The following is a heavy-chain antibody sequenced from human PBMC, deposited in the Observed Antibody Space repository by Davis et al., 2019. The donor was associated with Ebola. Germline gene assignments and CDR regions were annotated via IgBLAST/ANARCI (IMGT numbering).Heavy chain of an antibody. CDR2: IYYSGTT. V-gene: IGHV4-38-2*02. CDR1: GYSISSGYY. D-gene: IGHD6-19*01. J-gene: IGHJ6*02. CDR3: ARVPLEQWLVRGDYYGMDV. Sequence: MPSETLSLTCSVSGYSISSGYYWGWIRQPPGKGLEWIGSIYYSGTTYYTPSLKSRVTISVDTSKNQFSLKLSSVTAADTAVYYCARVPLEQWLVRGDYYGMDVWGQGTTVTVSS.